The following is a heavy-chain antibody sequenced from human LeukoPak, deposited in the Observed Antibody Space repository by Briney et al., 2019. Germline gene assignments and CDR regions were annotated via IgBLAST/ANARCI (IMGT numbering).Heavy chain of an antibody. V-gene: IGHV5-51*01. CDR1: GYTFTTYW. J-gene: IGHJ5*02. CDR2: IYTGDSDT. D-gene: IGHD5-18*01. Sequence: GESLKISCKGSGYTFTTYWIGWVRQMPGKGLEWMGIIYTGDSDTIYSPSFQGQVTISADKSISTVYLQWNNLKASDTAIYYCARGNGGIQGPLDPWGQGTLVTVSS. CDR3: ARGNGGIQGPLDP.